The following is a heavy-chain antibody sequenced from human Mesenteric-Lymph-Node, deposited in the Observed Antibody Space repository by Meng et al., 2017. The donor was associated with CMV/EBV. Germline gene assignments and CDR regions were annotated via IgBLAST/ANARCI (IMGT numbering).Heavy chain of an antibody. Sequence: GESLKISCVASGLTFNYYAMSWVRQAPGKGLEWVSVIYSGDTDTHYADSVKGRFTISRDNFKNTLYLQMNSLRAEDTAVYYCAKDRPIEFCSSTSCYTAFDYWGQGTLVTVSS. CDR3: AKDRPIEFCSSTSCYTAFDY. V-gene: IGHV3-23*03. CDR1: GLTFNYYA. CDR2: IYSGDTDT. J-gene: IGHJ4*02. D-gene: IGHD2-2*02.